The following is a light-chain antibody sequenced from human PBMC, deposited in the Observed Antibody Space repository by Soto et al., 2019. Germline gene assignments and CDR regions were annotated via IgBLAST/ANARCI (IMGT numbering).Light chain of an antibody. Sequence: SALTQPASVSGSPGQSITISCTGTSSDVGGYNYVSWYQQHPGKAPELMIYEVNNRPSGVSTRFSGSKSGNTASLTISGLQAEDEGDYFCSSYTSRSTRVFGGGTQLTVL. CDR1: SSDVGGYNY. CDR3: SSYTSRSTRV. J-gene: IGLJ3*02. CDR2: EVN. V-gene: IGLV2-14*01.